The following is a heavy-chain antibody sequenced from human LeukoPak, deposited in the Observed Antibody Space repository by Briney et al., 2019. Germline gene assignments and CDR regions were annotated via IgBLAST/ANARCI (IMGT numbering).Heavy chain of an antibody. CDR2: INSDGSTA. Sequence: PGGSLRLPCAASGFTFRSYWMHWVRQGLGKGLVWVSHINSDGSTANYADSVKGRFTISRDNAKNTLYLQMDSLRAEDTAVYYCASGPDYGDYNYWGRGTLVTVSS. D-gene: IGHD4-17*01. CDR3: ASGPDYGDYNY. J-gene: IGHJ4*02. V-gene: IGHV3-74*01. CDR1: GFTFRSYW.